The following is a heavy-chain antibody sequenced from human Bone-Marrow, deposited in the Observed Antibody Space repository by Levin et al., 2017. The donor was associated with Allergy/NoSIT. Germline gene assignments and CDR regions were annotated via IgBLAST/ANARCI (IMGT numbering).Heavy chain of an antibody. V-gene: IGHV4-39*07. CDR2: VYYRGTT. Sequence: SETLSLTCTVSGDSLRSSSYYWAWIRQSPGKGLEWIGNVYYRGTTNYNPSLKSRVTISVDNSKNQFSLKLSSVTAADTAVYYCVRGLRILEWLPNAFDIWGQGTMVTVSS. D-gene: IGHD3-3*01. CDR3: VRGLRILEWLPNAFDI. CDR1: GDSLRSSSYY. J-gene: IGHJ3*02.